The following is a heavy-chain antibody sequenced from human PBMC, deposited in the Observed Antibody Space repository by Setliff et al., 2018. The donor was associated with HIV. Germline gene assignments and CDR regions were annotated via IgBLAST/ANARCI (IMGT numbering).Heavy chain of an antibody. Sequence: PSETLSLTCSVYGVSINLHHWSWIRQSPGKGLECIGSVSDTGTTNYNPSLRSRVTILSDTSKNQISLRLTSVTAADTALYFCARHKVISKLGGLIQDYFYYGLDAWGQGTTVTVSS. J-gene: IGHJ6*02. V-gene: IGHV4-59*11. CDR3: ARHKVISKLGGLIQDYFYYGLDA. CDR1: GVSINLHH. D-gene: IGHD3-16*01. CDR2: VSDTGTT.